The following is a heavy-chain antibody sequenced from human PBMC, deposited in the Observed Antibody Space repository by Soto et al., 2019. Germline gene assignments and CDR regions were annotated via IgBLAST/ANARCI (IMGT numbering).Heavy chain of an antibody. CDR2: INHSGST. D-gene: IGHD3-9*01. J-gene: IGHJ5*02. V-gene: IGHV4-34*01. CDR3: ARGLLRYFDERFEP. Sequence: KPPETLSLTCAFYVGSFIGYYWSWIRQPPGKGLEWIGEINHSGSTNYNPSLKSGVTISVDTSKNQFSLQLSSVTAADTAVYYCARGLLRYFDERFEPWGQGTLVTVSS. CDR1: VGSFIGYY.